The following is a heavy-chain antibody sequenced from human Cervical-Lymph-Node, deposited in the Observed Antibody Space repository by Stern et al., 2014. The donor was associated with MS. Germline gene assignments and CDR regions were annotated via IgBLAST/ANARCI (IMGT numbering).Heavy chain of an antibody. V-gene: IGHV1-69*01. CDR3: ARDWYSYGSAYYYGLDV. D-gene: IGHD5-18*01. CDR2: VITSYGTT. CDR1: GGTSNSHA. J-gene: IGHJ6*02. Sequence: VQLVESGAEVKKPGSSVKVSCKASGGTSNSHAISWVRPAPGQGLEWMGGVITSYGTTNYAEKFQGRVTITADESTSTAYMELRSLRSEDTAVYYCARDWYSYGSAYYYGLDVWGQGTAVTVSS.